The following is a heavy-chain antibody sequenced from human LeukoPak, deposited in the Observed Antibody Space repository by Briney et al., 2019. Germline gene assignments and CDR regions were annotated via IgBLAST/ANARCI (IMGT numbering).Heavy chain of an antibody. CDR1: GFIFSNYW. CDR3: ATLHPDFDY. Sequence: PGGSLRLSCAGSGFIFSNYWMSWVRQAPGKGLEWVANIKKDESEKNYVDSVKGRFTISRDNAKNSLYLQMNSLRVEDTAVYYCATLHPDFDYWGQGTLVTVSS. CDR2: IKKDESEK. V-gene: IGHV3-7*01. J-gene: IGHJ4*02.